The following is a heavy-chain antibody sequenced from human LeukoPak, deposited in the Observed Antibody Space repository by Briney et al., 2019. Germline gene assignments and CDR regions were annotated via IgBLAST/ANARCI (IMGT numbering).Heavy chain of an antibody. CDR2: ISGSGDNT. CDR3: AKDKGLYSSSWYVDY. J-gene: IGHJ4*02. V-gene: IGHV3-23*01. Sequence: GGSLRLSCATSGFTFSSYAMNWVRQAPGKGLDWVSAISGSGDNTYYADSVEGRFTISRDNSKNTLYLQMNRLRAEDTAVYYCAKDKGLYSSSWYVDYWGQGTLVTVSS. D-gene: IGHD6-13*01. CDR1: GFTFSSYA.